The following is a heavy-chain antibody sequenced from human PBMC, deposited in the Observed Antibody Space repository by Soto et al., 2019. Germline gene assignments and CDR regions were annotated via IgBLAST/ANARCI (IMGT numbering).Heavy chain of an antibody. CDR3: ARGGSGDYLALGY. D-gene: IGHD4-17*01. CDR1: GFTFSDHY. J-gene: IGHJ4*02. Sequence: EVQLVESGGGLVQPGGSLRLSCAASGFTFSDHYMDWVRQAPGKGLEWVGRTRNKANSYTTEYAASVKGRFTISRDDSKNSLYLQMSSLKTEDTAVYYCARGGSGDYLALGYWGQGTLVTVSS. CDR2: TRNKANSYTT. V-gene: IGHV3-72*01.